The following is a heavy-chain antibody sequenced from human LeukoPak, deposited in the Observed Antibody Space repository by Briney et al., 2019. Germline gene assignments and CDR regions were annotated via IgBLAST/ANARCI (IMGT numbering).Heavy chain of an antibody. CDR3: AREHYFYHMDG. Sequence: GGSLRLSCPASGFSFSSYSMNWVRQAQGTVLGWVSSISSSSSYIYYADSVKGRFTISRDNAKNTLYLQMNSLRAEDAAVYYCAREHYFYHMDGWGEGTTVTVSS. CDR1: GFSFSSYS. J-gene: IGHJ6*03. V-gene: IGHV3-21*01. CDR2: ISSSSSYI.